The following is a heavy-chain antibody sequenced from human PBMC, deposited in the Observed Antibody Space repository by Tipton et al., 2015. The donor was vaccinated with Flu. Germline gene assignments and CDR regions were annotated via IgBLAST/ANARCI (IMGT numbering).Heavy chain of an antibody. V-gene: IGHV4-39*07. J-gene: IGHJ4*02. CDR2: IYYSGST. Sequence: TLSLTCNVSGGSISSSSDYWGWIRQPPGKGLEWIGTIYYSGSTYYNPSLKSRVTISVDTSKNQFSLKVTSLTAADTAVYYCARGCDYANAYLDYWGQGTLVTVSS. CDR1: GGSISSSSDY. CDR3: ARGCDYANAYLDY. D-gene: IGHD4-17*01.